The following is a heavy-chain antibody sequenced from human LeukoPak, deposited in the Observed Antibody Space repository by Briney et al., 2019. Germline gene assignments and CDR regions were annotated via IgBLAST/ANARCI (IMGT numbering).Heavy chain of an antibody. J-gene: IGHJ4*02. CDR3: AKDNGDHAIDY. V-gene: IGHV3-30*18. CDR1: GFTFNTYA. CDR2: VSVDGSHK. Sequence: PGRSLRLSCAASGFTFNTYAMHWVRQAPGKGLEWVAFVSVDGSHKDYGGSVKGRFTISKDNSKNTLYLQMNSLRAEDTAVYYCAKDNGDHAIDYWVQGTMVTVSS. D-gene: IGHD4-17*01.